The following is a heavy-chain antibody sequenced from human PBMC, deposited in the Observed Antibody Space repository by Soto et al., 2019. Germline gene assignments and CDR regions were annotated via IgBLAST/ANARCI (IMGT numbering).Heavy chain of an antibody. Sequence: SETLSLTCSVSGYSVSSSDYYCAWIRQPPGKGLEWIGCMFYSGFTCYNPSLKSRVTLSVDTSKNHFSVRLHSVAAADTAVYYCAPLTVSLSGPYGIHVWGQGTAVTVSS. CDR3: APLTVSLSGPYGIHV. CDR1: GYSVSSSDYY. V-gene: IGHV4-39*01. D-gene: IGHD2-15*01. CDR2: MFYSGFT. J-gene: IGHJ6*02.